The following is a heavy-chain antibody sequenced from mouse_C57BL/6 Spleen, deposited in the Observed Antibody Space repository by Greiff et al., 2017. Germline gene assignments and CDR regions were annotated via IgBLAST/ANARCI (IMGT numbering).Heavy chain of an antibody. V-gene: IGHV1-19*01. CDR2: INPYNGGT. J-gene: IGHJ4*01. CDR3: APYYAMDY. Sequence: EVKLMESGPVLVKPGASVKMSCKASGYTFTDYYMNWVKQSHGKSLEWIGVINPYNGGTSYNQKFKGKATLTVDKSSSTANMELNSLTSEDSAVYYCAPYYAMDYWGQGTSVTVSS. CDR1: GYTFTDYY.